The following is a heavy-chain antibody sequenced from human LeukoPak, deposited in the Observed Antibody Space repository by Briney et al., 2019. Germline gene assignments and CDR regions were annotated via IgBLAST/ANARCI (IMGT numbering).Heavy chain of an antibody. CDR3: ARQVSWSIFGGNWFDP. CDR1: GYSISSGYY. CDR2: IYHSVNT. D-gene: IGHD3-3*01. Sequence: PSETLSLTCAVSGYSISSGYYWGWIRQPPGKGLDWIASIYHSVNTYYNPSLKSRVTISVDTSKNQFSLKLSSVTAADTAVYYCARQVSWSIFGGNWFDPWGQGTLVTVSS. J-gene: IGHJ5*02. V-gene: IGHV4-38-2*01.